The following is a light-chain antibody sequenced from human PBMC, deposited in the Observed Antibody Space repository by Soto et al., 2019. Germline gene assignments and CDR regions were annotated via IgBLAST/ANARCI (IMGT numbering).Light chain of an antibody. CDR1: QSVGNN. CDR3: QKYNNWPET. Sequence: ESFMTQSPATLYVSLGKVATLSWGASQSVGNNLAWYQQKPGQAPRLLIYDASIRATGIPARFSGSGSGTEFTLTISSLQSEDFAVYFCQKYNNWPETFGQGTKVDI. J-gene: IGKJ1*01. CDR2: DAS. V-gene: IGKV3-15*01.